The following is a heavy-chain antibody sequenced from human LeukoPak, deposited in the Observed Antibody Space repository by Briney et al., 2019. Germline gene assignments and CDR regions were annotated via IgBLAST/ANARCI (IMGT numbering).Heavy chain of an antibody. J-gene: IGHJ4*02. CDR1: GFTFSSYA. V-gene: IGHV3-30*04. D-gene: IGHD6-19*01. CDR2: ISYDGSNK. Sequence: PGGCLRLSCAASGFTFSSYAMHWVRQAPGKGLEWVAVISYDGSNKYYADSVKGRFTISRDNSKNTLYLQMNSLRAEDTAVYYCATAVASSSGWYADYWGQGTLVTVSS. CDR3: ATAVASSSGWYADY.